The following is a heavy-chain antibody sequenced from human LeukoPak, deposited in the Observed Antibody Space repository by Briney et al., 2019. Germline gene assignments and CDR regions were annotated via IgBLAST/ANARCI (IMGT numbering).Heavy chain of an antibody. CDR1: GGSISSGGYS. CDR3: ARSPCSGDCYPTYYYYYMDV. D-gene: IGHD2-21*02. CDR2: IYHSGST. V-gene: IGHV4-30-2*01. J-gene: IGHJ6*03. Sequence: PSQTLSLTCAVSGGSISSGGYSWSWIRQPPGKGLEWIGYIYHSGSTYYNPSLKSRVTISVDRSKNQFSLKLSSVTAADTAVYYCARSPCSGDCYPTYYYYYMDVWGKGTTVTVSS.